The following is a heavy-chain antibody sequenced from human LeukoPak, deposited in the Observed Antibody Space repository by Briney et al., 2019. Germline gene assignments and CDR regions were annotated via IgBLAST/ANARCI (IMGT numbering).Heavy chain of an antibody. D-gene: IGHD1-26*01. V-gene: IGHV4-34*01. CDR1: GGSFSGYY. CDR3: ARGRGIVGATTSPPFDY. Sequence: SETLSLTCAVYGGSFSGYYWSWIRQPPGKGLEWIGEINHSGSTNYNPSLKSRVTISVDTSKNQFSLKLSSVTAADTAVYYCARGRGIVGATTSPPFDYWDQGTLVTVSS. J-gene: IGHJ4*02. CDR2: INHSGST.